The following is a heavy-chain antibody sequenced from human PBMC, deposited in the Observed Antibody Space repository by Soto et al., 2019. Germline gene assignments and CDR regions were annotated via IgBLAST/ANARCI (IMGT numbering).Heavy chain of an antibody. Sequence: SETLSLTCTVSGGSISSGDYYWSWIRQLPGKGLEWIGYIYYSGSTYYKPSLKSRVTISVDTSKNQFSLKLSSVTAADTAVYYCASHITNDFWSGYYRGTYFDYWGQGTLVTVSS. CDR1: GGSISSGDYY. V-gene: IGHV4-30-4*01. D-gene: IGHD3-3*01. CDR3: ASHITNDFWSGYYRGTYFDY. CDR2: IYYSGST. J-gene: IGHJ4*02.